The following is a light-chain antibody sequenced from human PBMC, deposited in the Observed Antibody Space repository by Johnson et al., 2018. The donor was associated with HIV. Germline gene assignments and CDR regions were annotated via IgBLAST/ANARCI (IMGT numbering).Light chain of an antibody. Sequence: QSVLTQPPSVSAAPGQKVTISCSGSSSNIGNNSVSWYQQLPGTAPKLLIYENNKRPSGIPDRFSGSKSGTSATLGITGLQTGDEADYYCGTWDSSLGVFGTGTKVTVL. J-gene: IGLJ1*01. CDR2: ENN. V-gene: IGLV1-51*02. CDR3: GTWDSSLGV. CDR1: SSNIGNNS.